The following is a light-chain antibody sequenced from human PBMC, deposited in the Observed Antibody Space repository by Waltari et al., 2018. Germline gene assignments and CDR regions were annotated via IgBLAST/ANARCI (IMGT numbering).Light chain of an antibody. Sequence: QSVLTQPPSASGTPGQRVTISCSGSSSHLGRNPVYWYQHLPGTAPNLPVYRNSQRPPGVPDRLSGSKSGTSASLAMSGLRSEDEADYYCAAWDNSLSAWVFGGGTKLTVL. CDR2: RNS. J-gene: IGLJ3*02. CDR1: SSHLGRNP. CDR3: AAWDNSLSAWV. V-gene: IGLV1-47*01.